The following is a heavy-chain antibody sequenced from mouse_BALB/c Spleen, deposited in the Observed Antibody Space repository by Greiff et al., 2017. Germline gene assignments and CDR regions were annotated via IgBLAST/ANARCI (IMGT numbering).Heavy chain of an antibody. CDR2: INSNGGST. J-gene: IGHJ4*01. D-gene: IGHD2-10*01. V-gene: IGHV5-6-3*01. CDR3: ARAHLLAMDY. Sequence: EVKLVESGGGLVQPGGSLKLSCAASGFTFSSYGMSWVRQTPDKRLELVATINSNGGSTYYPDSVKGRFTISRDDAKNTLYLQMSSLKSEDTSMYYCARAHLLAMDYGGQGTSVTVSS. CDR1: GFTFSSYG.